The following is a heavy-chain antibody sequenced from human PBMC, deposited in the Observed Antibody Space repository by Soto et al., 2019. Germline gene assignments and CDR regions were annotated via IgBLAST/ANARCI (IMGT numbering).Heavy chain of an antibody. D-gene: IGHD3-10*01. J-gene: IGHJ5*02. CDR3: ARVGELLVWFEL. Sequence: SETLSLTCTVSGDSISRYYWSWIRQPPGEGLEWVGYISYTGSTIYNPSLEHRATISLDTSKNQVCLSLRSVSVSDAGIYYCARVGELLVWFELWGWGTPVTGSS. CDR1: GDSISRYY. CDR2: ISYTGST. V-gene: IGHV4-59*13.